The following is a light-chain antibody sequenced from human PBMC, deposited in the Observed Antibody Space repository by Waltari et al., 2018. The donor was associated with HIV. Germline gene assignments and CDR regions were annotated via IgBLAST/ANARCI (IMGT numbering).Light chain of an antibody. V-gene: IGLV3-21*02. CDR1: KIGSKS. Sequence: SYVLTQPPSQSVAPGQTARVNCGGNKIGSKSVHRYRQTPGQAPVLVVYDDRERPSGIPERFSGSNSGSTATLIISRVEAGDEADYYCQVWDSTSDHRGVFGTGTKVTVL. CDR2: DDR. J-gene: IGLJ1*01. CDR3: QVWDSTSDHRGV.